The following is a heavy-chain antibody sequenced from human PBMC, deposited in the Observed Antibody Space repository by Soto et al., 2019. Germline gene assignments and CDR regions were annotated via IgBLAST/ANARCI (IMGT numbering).Heavy chain of an antibody. D-gene: IGHD3-3*01. Sequence: GASLKVSCKASGYTFTGYYMHWVRQAPGQGLEWMGWINPNSGGTNYAQKFQGWVTMTRDTSISTAYMELSRLRSDDTAVYYCARGDSVTYYDFWRGGEFDYWGQGTLVTVSS. CDR1: GYTFTGYY. CDR2: INPNSGGT. V-gene: IGHV1-2*04. CDR3: ARGDSVTYYDFWRGGEFDY. J-gene: IGHJ4*02.